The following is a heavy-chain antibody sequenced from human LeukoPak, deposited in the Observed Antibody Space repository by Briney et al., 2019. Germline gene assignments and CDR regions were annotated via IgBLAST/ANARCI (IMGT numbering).Heavy chain of an antibody. J-gene: IGHJ4*02. CDR1: GGSISSGGYY. CDR3: ARGSRGYTYG. Sequence: SQTLSLTCTVSGGSISSGGYYWSWIRQPPGKGLEWIGYIYYSGSTNYNPSLKSRVTISVDTSKNQFSLKLSSVTAADTAVYYCARGSRGYTYGWGQGTLVTVSS. D-gene: IGHD5-18*01. V-gene: IGHV4-61*08. CDR2: IYYSGST.